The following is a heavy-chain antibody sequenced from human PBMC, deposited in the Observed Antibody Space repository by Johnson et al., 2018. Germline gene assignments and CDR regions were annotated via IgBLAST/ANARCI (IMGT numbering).Heavy chain of an antibody. V-gene: IGHV3-48*02. D-gene: IGHD7-27*01. CDR2: ISSSRSTI. J-gene: IGHJ3*02. Sequence: VQLQESGGGLVQPGRSLRLSCVASGFTVSSRHMSWVRQAPGKGLEWVSYISSSRSTIYYADSVKGRFTMSKDDAKNSLYLQMKSLGDEDTAVYYCARDLPLGYRGGVDIWGQGTMVTVAS. CDR1: GFTVSSRH. CDR3: ARDLPLGYRGGVDI.